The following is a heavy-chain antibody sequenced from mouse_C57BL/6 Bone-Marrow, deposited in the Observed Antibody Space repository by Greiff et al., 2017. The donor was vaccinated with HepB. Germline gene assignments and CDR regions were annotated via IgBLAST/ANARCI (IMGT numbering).Heavy chain of an antibody. CDR2: IYPRDGST. V-gene: IGHV1-85*01. Sequence: LVESGPELVKPGASVKLSCKASGYTFTSYDINWVKQRPGQGLEWIGWIYPRDGSTKYNEKFKGKATLTVDTSSSTAYMELHSLTSEDSAVYFCARSNDYDCYWYFDVWGTGTTVTVSS. CDR1: GYTFTSYD. J-gene: IGHJ1*03. D-gene: IGHD2-4*01. CDR3: ARSNDYDCYWYFDV.